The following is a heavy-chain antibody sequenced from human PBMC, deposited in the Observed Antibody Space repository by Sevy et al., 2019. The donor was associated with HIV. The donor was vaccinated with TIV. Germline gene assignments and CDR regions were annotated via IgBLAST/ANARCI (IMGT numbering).Heavy chain of an antibody. D-gene: IGHD5-18*01. V-gene: IGHV4-59*01. J-gene: IGHJ4*02. CDR3: ARGQYSYGYWWEFDY. CDR2: IYYSGST. CDR1: GASISSYS. Sequence: SETLSLTCTVSGASISSYSWSWIRQPPGKGLEWIGYIYYSGSTNYNPSLKSRVTISVDTSKHQFSLKLSSVTAADTAVYYCARGQYSYGYWWEFDYWGQGTLVTVSS.